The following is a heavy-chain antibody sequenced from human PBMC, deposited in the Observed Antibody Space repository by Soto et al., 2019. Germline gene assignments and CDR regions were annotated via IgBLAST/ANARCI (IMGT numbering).Heavy chain of an antibody. CDR3: ASSPRGYCSSTSCRELGNYYGMDV. CDR2: TDPSDSYT. V-gene: IGHV5-10-1*01. J-gene: IGHJ6*02. CDR1: GYSFTSYW. D-gene: IGHD2-2*01. Sequence: GVSLKISCKGSGYSFTSYWISWVRQMPGKGLEWMGRTDPSDSYTNYSPSFQGHVTISADKSISTAYLQWRSLKASDTAMYYCASSPRGYCSSTSCRELGNYYGMDVWGQGTTVTVS.